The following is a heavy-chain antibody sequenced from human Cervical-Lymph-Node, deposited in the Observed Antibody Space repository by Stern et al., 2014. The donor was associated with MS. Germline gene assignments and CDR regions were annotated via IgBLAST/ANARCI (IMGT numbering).Heavy chain of an antibody. V-gene: IGHV4-61*02. CDR3: ARGGEGWNSYYFDY. Sequence: QVQLVESGPGLVKPSQTLSLSCSVSGGSITSGSYYWTWIRQPAGKGPEWIGSIYSTGTTNYNPSLNSRVSMSLDTAENQFSLTVISVTAADTAVYYCARGGEGWNSYYFDYWGQGTLVTVSS. CDR2: IYSTGTT. CDR1: GGSITSGSYY. D-gene: IGHD1-7*01. J-gene: IGHJ4*02.